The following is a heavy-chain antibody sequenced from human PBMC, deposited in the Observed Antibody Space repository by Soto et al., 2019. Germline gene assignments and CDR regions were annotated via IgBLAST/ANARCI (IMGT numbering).Heavy chain of an antibody. J-gene: IGHJ5*02. CDR2: ITPFNGNT. CDR1: GYTFTYRY. Sequence: SVKVSCKASGYTFTYRYLHWVRQAPGQALEWMGWITPFNGNTNYAQKFQDRVTITRDRSMSTAYMELSSLRSEDTAMYYCAESGYCSSTSCYWFDPWGQGTLVTSPQ. V-gene: IGHV1-45*02. D-gene: IGHD2-2*01. CDR3: AESGYCSSTSCYWFDP.